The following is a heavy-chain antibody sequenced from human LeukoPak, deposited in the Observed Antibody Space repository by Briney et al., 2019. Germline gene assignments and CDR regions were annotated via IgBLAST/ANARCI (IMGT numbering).Heavy chain of an antibody. V-gene: IGHV1-8*01. CDR2: MNPISGYT. Sequence: ASVKVSCKASGYTFTSYDINWVRQATGQGLEWMGWMNPISGYTGYAQNFQGGVTMTGNTAISTAYLELSSLKSEDAAVYYCARGNRLYTSSWSSLAFDIWGQGTMVTVSS. J-gene: IGHJ3*02. CDR1: GYTFTSYD. D-gene: IGHD6-13*01. CDR3: ARGNRLYTSSWSSLAFDI.